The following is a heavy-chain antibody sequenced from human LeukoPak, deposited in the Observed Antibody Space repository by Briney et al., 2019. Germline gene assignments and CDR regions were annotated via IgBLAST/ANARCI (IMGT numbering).Heavy chain of an antibody. CDR2: INPNSGGT. D-gene: IGHD6-19*01. J-gene: IGHJ4*02. Sequence: ASVKVSCKASGYTFTGYYMHWVRQAPGQGLEWMGWINPNSGGTNYAQKLQGRVTMTTDTSTSTAYMELRSLRSDDTAVYYCARVSEPRIPRTFIAVTAGRRGYFDYWGQGTLVTVSS. V-gene: IGHV1-2*02. CDR1: GYTFTGYY. CDR3: ARVSEPRIPRTFIAVTAGRRGYFDY.